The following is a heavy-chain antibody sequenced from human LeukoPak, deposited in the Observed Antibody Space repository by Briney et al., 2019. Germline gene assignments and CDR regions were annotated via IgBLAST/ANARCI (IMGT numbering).Heavy chain of an antibody. V-gene: IGHV3-11*04. CDR3: KWFESVAGFDY. CDR2: ISSSGSTI. J-gene: IGHJ4*02. D-gene: IGHD6-19*01. Sequence: PGGSLRLSCAASGFTFSDYYMSWIRQAPGKGLEWVSYISSSGSTIYYADSVKGRLTISRDNAKNSLYLQMNSLRAEDTAVYYCKWFESVAGFDYWGQGTLVTVSS. CDR1: GFTFSDYY.